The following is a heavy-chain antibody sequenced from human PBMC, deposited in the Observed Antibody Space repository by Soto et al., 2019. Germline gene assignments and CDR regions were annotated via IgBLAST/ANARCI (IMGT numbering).Heavy chain of an antibody. CDR3: ARNKCSGGSCYSWSLDY. V-gene: IGHV4-31*03. Sequence: SETLSLTCTVSGGSITTGGYYWSWIRQLPGKGLEWIGHRYYSESTYYNPSLKSRVSISLDTSKNQFSLKLSFVTAADTAMYYCARNKCSGGSCYSWSLDYWGQGPPVTVYS. D-gene: IGHD2-15*01. CDR1: GGSITTGGYY. CDR2: RYYSEST. J-gene: IGHJ4*02.